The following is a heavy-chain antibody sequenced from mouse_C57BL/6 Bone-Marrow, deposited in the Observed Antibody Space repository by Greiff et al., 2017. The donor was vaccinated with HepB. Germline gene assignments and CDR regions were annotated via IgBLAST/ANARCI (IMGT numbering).Heavy chain of an antibody. D-gene: IGHD1-1*01. CDR1: GFTFSSYA. Sequence: EVKLVESGGGLVKPGGSLKLSCAASGFTFSSYAMSWVRQTPEKRLEWVATISDGGSYTYYPDNVKGRFTISRDNAKNNLYLQISHLKSEDTTMYYCAGEGSYGSSYWYFDVWGTGTTVTVSS. CDR2: ISDGGSYT. CDR3: AGEGSYGSSYWYFDV. V-gene: IGHV5-4*01. J-gene: IGHJ1*03.